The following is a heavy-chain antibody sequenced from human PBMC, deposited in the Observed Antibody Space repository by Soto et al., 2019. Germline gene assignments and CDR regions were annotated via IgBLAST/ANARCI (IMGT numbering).Heavy chain of an antibody. CDR3: ARDIDFGY. CDR2: TYYRSKWFN. D-gene: IGHD3-3*01. J-gene: IGHJ4*01. Sequence: SQTLSLTCAISGDSVSSNSACCNWIRQSPSRGLEWLGRTYYRSKWFNEYAMSVKSRITINPDTSRNQISLQLNSVTPEDKAVYYCARDIDFGYWGRGTQVTVSS. CDR1: GDSVSSNSAC. V-gene: IGHV6-1*01.